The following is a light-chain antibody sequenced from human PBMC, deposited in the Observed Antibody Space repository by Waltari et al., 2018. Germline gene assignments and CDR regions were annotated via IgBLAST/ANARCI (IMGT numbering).Light chain of an antibody. Sequence: QLVLTQSPSASASLGASVKLSCTLSSGHSFYPIAWHQQQPEKGPRFLMKVNNDGSHMKGDGIPDRFSGSSSGAERYVTISSLQSEDEADYYCQTWGTGTWVFGGGTKLTVL. V-gene: IGLV4-69*01. CDR2: VNNDGSH. J-gene: IGLJ3*02. CDR1: SGHSFYP. CDR3: QTWGTGTWV.